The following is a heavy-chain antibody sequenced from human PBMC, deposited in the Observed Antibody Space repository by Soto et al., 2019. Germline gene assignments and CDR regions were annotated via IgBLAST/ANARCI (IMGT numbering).Heavy chain of an antibody. J-gene: IGHJ6*02. CDR3: ARDPYYYDSTRRYYYGMDV. V-gene: IGHV1-69*04. D-gene: IGHD3-22*01. CDR2: IIPILGIA. CDR1: GGTFSSYT. Sequence: SVKVSCKASGGTFSSYTISWVRQAPGQGLEWMGRIIPILGIANYAQKFQGRVTITADKSTSTAYMELSSLRSEDTAVYYCARDPYYYDSTRRYYYGMDVWGQGTTVTVSS.